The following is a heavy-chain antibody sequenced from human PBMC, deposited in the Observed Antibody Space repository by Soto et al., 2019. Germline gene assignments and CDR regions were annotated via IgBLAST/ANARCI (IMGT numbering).Heavy chain of an antibody. CDR2: ISYDGSNK. Sequence: GGSLRLSCAASGFTFSSYAMHWVRQAPGKGLEWVAVISYDGSNKYYADSVKGRFTISRDNSKNTLYLQMNSLRAEDTAVYYCARDLRLGFYFDYWGQGTLVTVSS. V-gene: IGHV3-30-3*01. D-gene: IGHD3-3*02. CDR1: GFTFSSYA. CDR3: ARDLRLGFYFDY. J-gene: IGHJ4*02.